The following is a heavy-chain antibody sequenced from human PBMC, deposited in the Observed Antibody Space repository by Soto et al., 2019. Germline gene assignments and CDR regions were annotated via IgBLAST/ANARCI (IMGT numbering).Heavy chain of an antibody. D-gene: IGHD1-26*01. CDR1: GGSISSYY. V-gene: IGHV4-59*08. CDR3: ARRWGAAVDY. CDR2: IYYSGST. J-gene: IGHJ4*02. Sequence: QVQLQESGPGLVKPSETLSLTCTVSGGSISSYYWSWIRQPPGKGLEWIGYIYYSGSTNYNPSLKRRVTISVDTSKNQFSRKLSSVTAADTAVYYCARRWGAAVDYWGQGTLVTVSS.